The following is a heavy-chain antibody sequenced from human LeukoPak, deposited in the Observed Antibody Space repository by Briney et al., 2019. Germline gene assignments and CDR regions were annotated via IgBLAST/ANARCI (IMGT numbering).Heavy chain of an antibody. CDR3: ARRRPRQQQLVLLDY. D-gene: IGHD6-13*01. CDR1: GGSFSGYY. V-gene: IGHV4-34*01. J-gene: IGHJ4*02. CDR2: INHSGST. Sequence: SETLSLTCGVYGGSFSGYYWSCIRQPPGKGREWSGEINHSGSTNYNPSLKSRVTLSVDTSKNQFSLQLSSVTAADTAVYFCARRRPRQQQLVLLDYWGQGTLDSVSS.